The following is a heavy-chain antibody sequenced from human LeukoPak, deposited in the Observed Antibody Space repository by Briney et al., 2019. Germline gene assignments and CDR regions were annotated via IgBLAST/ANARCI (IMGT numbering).Heavy chain of an antibody. Sequence: SETLSLTCTVSGGSISSSSAYWGWIRQPPGKGLEWIGGIYYSKNTYYNPSLKSRVTISADTSKNQFSLTLGSVSATDTAVYYCVSPRGFSYGYFDYWGQGTLVTVSS. J-gene: IGHJ4*02. CDR3: VSPRGFSYGYFDY. CDR2: IYYSKNT. V-gene: IGHV4-39*01. CDR1: GGSISSSSAY. D-gene: IGHD5-18*01.